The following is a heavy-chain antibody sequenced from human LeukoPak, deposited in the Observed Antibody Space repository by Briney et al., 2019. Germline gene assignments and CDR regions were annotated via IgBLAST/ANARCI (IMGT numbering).Heavy chain of an antibody. Sequence: ASVKVSCKASGYTFTGYYMHWVRQATGQGLEWMGWMNPNSGNTGYAQKFQGRVTMTRNSSISTAYMELSSLRSEDTAVYYCARGLFEDIVASPHYGMDVWGQGTTVTVSS. CDR3: ARGLFEDIVASPHYGMDV. D-gene: IGHD5-12*01. CDR2: MNPNSGNT. J-gene: IGHJ6*02. V-gene: IGHV1-8*02. CDR1: GYTFTGYY.